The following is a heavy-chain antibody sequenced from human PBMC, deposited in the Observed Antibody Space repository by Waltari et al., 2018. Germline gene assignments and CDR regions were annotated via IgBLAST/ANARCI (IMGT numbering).Heavy chain of an antibody. Sequence: QVQLVQSGAEVKKPGSSVKVSCKASGGTFSSYAISWVRQAPGQGLEWMGGIIPNFGPPNYAQKFQGRVTITADKSTSNAYMELSSLRSEDTAVYYCARGARSLRFLEWLQPDYWGQGTLVTVSS. J-gene: IGHJ4*02. D-gene: IGHD3-3*01. CDR3: ARGARSLRFLEWLQPDY. CDR1: GGTFSSYA. V-gene: IGHV1-69*14. CDR2: IIPNFGPP.